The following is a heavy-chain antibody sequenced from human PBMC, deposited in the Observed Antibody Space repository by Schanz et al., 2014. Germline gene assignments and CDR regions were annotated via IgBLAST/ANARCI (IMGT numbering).Heavy chain of an antibody. D-gene: IGHD3-16*01. V-gene: IGHV3-33*01. CDR1: GFTFSSYG. J-gene: IGHJ3*01. Sequence: VLLVESGGGVVQPGRSLRLSCAASGFTFSSYGMHWVRQVPGKGLEWVAVVCYDGSKKYYADSVKGRFTTSRDNSKNTVYLQMNSLRSEDTAVYYCTRDRGALINHNDALDLWGQGTMVSVSS. CDR2: VCYDGSKK. CDR3: TRDRGALINHNDALDL.